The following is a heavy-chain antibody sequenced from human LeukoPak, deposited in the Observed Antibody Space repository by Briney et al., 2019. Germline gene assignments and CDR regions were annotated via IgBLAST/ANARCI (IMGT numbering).Heavy chain of an antibody. D-gene: IGHD3-10*01. J-gene: IGHJ4*02. CDR3: ARLIEEYYGSGSNFDY. CDR1: GGSFSNYY. CDR2: INHSGST. V-gene: IGHV4-34*01. Sequence: SETLSLTCTVYGGSFSNYYWSWIRQPPGKWLEWIGEINHSGSTNYNPSLKSRVTIAVDTSKNQLSLKLSSVTAADTAMYYCARLIEEYYGSGSNFDYWAREPWSPSPQ.